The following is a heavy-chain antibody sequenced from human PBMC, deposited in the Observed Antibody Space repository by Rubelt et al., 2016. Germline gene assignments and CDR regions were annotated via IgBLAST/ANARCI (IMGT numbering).Heavy chain of an antibody. V-gene: IGHV1-18*01. D-gene: IGHD1-7*01. CDR2: ISAYNGNT. Sequence: QVQLVQSGAEVKKPGASVKVPCKASGYTFTSYGISWVRQAPGQGLEWMGWISAYNGNTNYAQKLQGRVTMTTDTSTSTAYMEPRSRRSDDTAGYYCARDLPPFRRYNWNFPLDYWGQGTLVTVSS. CDR3: ARDLPPFRRYNWNFPLDY. CDR1: GYTFTSYG. J-gene: IGHJ4*02.